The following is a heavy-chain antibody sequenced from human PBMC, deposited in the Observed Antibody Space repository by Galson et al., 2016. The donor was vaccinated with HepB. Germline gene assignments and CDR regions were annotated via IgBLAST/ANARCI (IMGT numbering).Heavy chain of an antibody. CDR1: FPSHG. D-gene: IGHD1-26*01. Sequence: FPSHGVSWVRQAPGQGLEWMGWLNPDNDMTTHSQKLQDRPIMTTDTSTRTVYMELRNLGPDDTAMYYCARKLVFDSWGQGTLVTVSS. CDR3: ARKLVFDS. CDR2: LNPDNDMT. V-gene: IGHV1-18*01. J-gene: IGHJ4*02.